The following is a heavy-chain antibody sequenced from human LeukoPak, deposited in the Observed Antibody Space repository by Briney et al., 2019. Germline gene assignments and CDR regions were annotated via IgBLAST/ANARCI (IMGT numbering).Heavy chain of an antibody. J-gene: IGHJ5*02. CDR3: ARGHVWFDP. V-gene: IGHV3-7*05. Sequence: PGGSLRLSCAASGFIFSSYWMGWVRQAPGKGLEWVANIKQDGSEKYYVDSVKGRFTISRDNAKNSLYLQMNSLRAEDMAVYYCARGHVWFDPWGQGTLVTVSS. CDR2: IKQDGSEK. CDR1: GFIFSSYW.